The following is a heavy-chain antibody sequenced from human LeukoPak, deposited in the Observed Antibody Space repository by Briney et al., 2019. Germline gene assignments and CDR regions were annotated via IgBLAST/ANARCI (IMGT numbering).Heavy chain of an antibody. CDR1: GYTFTIYY. J-gene: IGHJ6*02. V-gene: IGHV1-46*01. CDR2: INPSGGST. D-gene: IGHD4-17*01. CDR3: AREMRTYGYYYYGMDV. Sequence: ASVKVSFTASGYTFTIYYMHWVRQAPGQGLEWMGIINPSGGSTSYAQKFQGRVTMTRDTSTSTVYMELSSLRSEDTAVYYCAREMRTYGYYYYGMDVWGQGTTVTVSS.